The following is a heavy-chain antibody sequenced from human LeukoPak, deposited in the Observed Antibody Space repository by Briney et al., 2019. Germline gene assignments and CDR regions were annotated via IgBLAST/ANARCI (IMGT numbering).Heavy chain of an antibody. CDR2: ISYDGSNK. J-gene: IGHJ4*02. D-gene: IGHD3-22*01. Sequence: PWRSLRLSCAASGFTLSSYAMHWVRQAPGKGLEWVAVISYDGSNKYYADSVKGRFTISRDNSKNTLYLQMNSLRAEDTAVYYCAREGDYYYDSSGYYLIWGQGTLVTVSS. CDR3: AREGDYYYDSSGYYLI. V-gene: IGHV3-30-3*01. CDR1: GFTLSSYA.